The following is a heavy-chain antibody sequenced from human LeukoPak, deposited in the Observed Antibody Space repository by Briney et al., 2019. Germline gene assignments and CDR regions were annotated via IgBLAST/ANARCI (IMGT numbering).Heavy chain of an antibody. V-gene: IGHV3-23*01. CDR3: AKEVSWRVAGTMGLDY. CDR2: ISGGDIST. J-gene: IGHJ4*02. Sequence: GGSLRLSCEASGFTFSYYAMSWVRQAPGKGLEWVSTISGGDISTYYADSVKGRFTISRDNSKNTLYLQMNSLRAEDTAVYYCAKEVSWRVAGTMGLDYWGQGTLVTVSS. D-gene: IGHD6-19*01. CDR1: GFTFSYYA.